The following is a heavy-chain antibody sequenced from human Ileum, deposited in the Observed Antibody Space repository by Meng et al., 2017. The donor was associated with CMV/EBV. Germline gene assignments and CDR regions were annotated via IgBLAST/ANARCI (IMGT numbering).Heavy chain of an antibody. D-gene: IGHD3-10*01. CDR1: GFIFSTYA. CDR3: ARDSYHYGSSTYNWFDP. CDR2: IVSHNGGTT. V-gene: IGHV3-23*01. J-gene: IGHJ5*02. Sequence: GGSLRLSCTASGFIFSTYAMSWVRQAPGKGLEWVSGIVSHNGGTTYYADSVKGRFTISRDDSKSTLYLQMNSLRAEDTAIYYCARDSYHYGSSTYNWFDPWGQGILVTVSS.